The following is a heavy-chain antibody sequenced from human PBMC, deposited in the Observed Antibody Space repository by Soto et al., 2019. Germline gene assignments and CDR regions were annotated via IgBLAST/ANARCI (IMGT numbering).Heavy chain of an antibody. CDR1: GFTFSNYA. D-gene: IGHD3-10*02. Sequence: GGSLRLSCAASGFTFSNYAMAWVRQAPGKGLEWLSSITPTTSTFYIDSVKARFTISRDDSQNTLSLLMDILSAEDTAIYYCAKYDVPATALDFWGRGTLVTVSS. CDR3: AKYDVPATALDF. J-gene: IGHJ4*02. CDR2: ITPTTST. V-gene: IGHV3-23*01.